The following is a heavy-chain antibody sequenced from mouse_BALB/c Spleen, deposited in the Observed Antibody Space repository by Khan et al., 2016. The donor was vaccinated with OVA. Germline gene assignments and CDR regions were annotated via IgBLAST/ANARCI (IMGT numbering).Heavy chain of an antibody. Sequence: EVQLQESGPGLVKPSQSLSLTCSVTGYSITNGYFWNWIRQFPGNNLEWMGYIRYDGNTNYNPSLKNRLSITRDTSKNQFFLNLNSVTPEDTATYYCARGGSSGPAWFTYWGQGTLVTVSA. CDR2: IRYDGNT. CDR3: ARGGSSGPAWFTY. V-gene: IGHV3-6*02. CDR1: GYSITNGYF. J-gene: IGHJ3*01. D-gene: IGHD3-1*01.